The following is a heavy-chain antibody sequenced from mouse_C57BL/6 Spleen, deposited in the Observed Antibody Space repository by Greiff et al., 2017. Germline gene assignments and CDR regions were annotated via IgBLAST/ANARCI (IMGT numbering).Heavy chain of an antibody. J-gene: IGHJ2*01. CDR1: GYTFTSYW. CDR2: IHPKSGST. CDR3: AREDLTYFDY. Sequence: QVQLQQPGAELVKPGASVKLSCKASGYTFTSYWMHWVKQRPGQGLEWIGMIHPKSGSTNYNEKFKSKATLTVDESSSTAYMQLSSLTSEDSAVYYCAREDLTYFDYWGQGTTLTVSS. V-gene: IGHV1-64*01.